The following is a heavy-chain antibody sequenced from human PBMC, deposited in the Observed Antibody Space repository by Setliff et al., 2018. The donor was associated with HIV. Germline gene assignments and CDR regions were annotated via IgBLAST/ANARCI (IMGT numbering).Heavy chain of an antibody. CDR1: GGPLTGGAYY. Sequence: TLSLTCTVSGGPLTGGAYYWSWIRQPAGKGLEWLGYIYTSGSTNYNPSLKSRVTISLDTSKNQFSLRLSSVSAADTAVYYCARFAAAGAPGPTDFAYWGQGTLVTVSS. CDR3: ARFAAAGAPGPTDFAY. D-gene: IGHD6-13*01. J-gene: IGHJ4*02. V-gene: IGHV4-61*09. CDR2: IYTSGST.